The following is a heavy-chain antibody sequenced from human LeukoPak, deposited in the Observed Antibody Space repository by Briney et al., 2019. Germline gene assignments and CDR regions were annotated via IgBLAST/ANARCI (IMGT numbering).Heavy chain of an antibody. J-gene: IGHJ5*02. Sequence: ASVNVSCKASGYTFTSYYMHWVRQAPGQGLEWMGIINPSGGSTNYAQKFQGRVTMTRDTSTSTVYMELSSLRSEDTAVYYCARRSSPSHKENWFDPWGQGTLVTVSS. CDR2: INPSGGST. CDR3: ARRSSPSHKENWFDP. V-gene: IGHV1-46*01. CDR1: GYTFTSYY.